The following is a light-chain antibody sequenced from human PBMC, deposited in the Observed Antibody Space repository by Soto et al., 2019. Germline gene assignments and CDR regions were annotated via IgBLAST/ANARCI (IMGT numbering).Light chain of an antibody. Sequence: QSVLTQPPSASGTPGQGVTISCSGSSSNIGSNTVDWYHQLPGTAPKLLIYRDNQRPSGVPDRFSGSKSGTSASLAISGLQSEDEADYYCAAWDDSLNAVVSGGGTKLTVL. V-gene: IGLV1-44*01. J-gene: IGLJ2*01. CDR3: AAWDDSLNAVV. CDR2: RDN. CDR1: SSNIGSNT.